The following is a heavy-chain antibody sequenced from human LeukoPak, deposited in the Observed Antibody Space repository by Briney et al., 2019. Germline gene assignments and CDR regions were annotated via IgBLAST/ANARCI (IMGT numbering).Heavy chain of an antibody. CDR1: GYAFISNN. J-gene: IGHJ6*04. D-gene: IGHD1-1*01. V-gene: IGHV1-3*01. CDR2: INVGNGDT. CDR3: ARWNYGMDV. Sequence: ASVKVSCKASGYAFISNNMNWVRQAPGQRLEWMGWINVGNGDTKYSQKFQGRVTITRDTSASTGYMELSSLRSENTAVYYCARWNYGMDVWGKGTTITVSS.